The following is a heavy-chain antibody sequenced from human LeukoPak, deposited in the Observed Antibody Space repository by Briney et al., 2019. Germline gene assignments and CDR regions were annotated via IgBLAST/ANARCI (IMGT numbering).Heavy chain of an antibody. CDR2: IYYSGST. CDR1: GGSISSYY. V-gene: IGHV4-59*12. D-gene: IGHD6-13*01. Sequence: PSETLSLTCTVSGGSISSYYWSWIRQPPGKGLEWIGYIYYSGSTNYNPSLKSRVTISVDTSKNQFSLKLSSVTAADTAVYYCARSTPHYSSPWKHYYYYYMDVWGKGTTVTVSS. CDR3: ARSTPHYSSPWKHYYYYYMDV. J-gene: IGHJ6*03.